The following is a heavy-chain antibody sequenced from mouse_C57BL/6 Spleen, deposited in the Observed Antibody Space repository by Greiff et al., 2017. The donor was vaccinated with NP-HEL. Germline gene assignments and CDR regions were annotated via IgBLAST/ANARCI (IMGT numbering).Heavy chain of an antibody. CDR3: ARTGLRGGFAY. V-gene: IGHV5-17*01. CDR2: ISSGSSTI. CDR1: GFTFSDYG. D-gene: IGHD3-1*01. J-gene: IGHJ3*01. Sequence: EVKLVESGGGLEKPGGSLKLSCAASGFTFSDYGMHWVRQAPEKGLEWVAYISSGSSTIYYADTVKGRFTISRDNAKNTLFLQMTSLRSEDTAMYYCARTGLRGGFAYWGQGTLVTVSA.